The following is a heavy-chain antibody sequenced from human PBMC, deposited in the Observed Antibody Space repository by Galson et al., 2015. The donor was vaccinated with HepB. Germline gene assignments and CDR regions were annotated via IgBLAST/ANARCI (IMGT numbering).Heavy chain of an antibody. V-gene: IGHV3-30-3*01. D-gene: IGHD5-24*01. J-gene: IGHJ4*02. Sequence: SLRLSCAASGFTFSSYAMHWVRQAPGKGLEWVAVISYDGSNKYYADSVKGRFTISRDNSKNTLYLQMNSLRAEDTAVYYCARDSDVEMATIYYWGQGTLVTVSS. CDR2: ISYDGSNK. CDR3: ARDSDVEMATIYY. CDR1: GFTFSSYA.